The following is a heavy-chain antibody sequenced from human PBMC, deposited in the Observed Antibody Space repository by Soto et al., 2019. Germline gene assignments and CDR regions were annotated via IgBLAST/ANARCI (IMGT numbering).Heavy chain of an antibody. J-gene: IGHJ6*02. V-gene: IGHV1-2*04. CDR3: ARAGITMVRGVNYYYYYYGMDV. CDR1: GYTFTGYY. CDR2: INPNSGGT. D-gene: IGHD3-10*01. Sequence: ASVEVSCKASGYTFTGYYMHWVRQAPGQGLEWMGWINPNSGGTNYAQKFQGWVTMTRDTSISTAYMELSRLRSDDTAVYYCARAGITMVRGVNYYYYYYGMDVWGQGTTVTVSS.